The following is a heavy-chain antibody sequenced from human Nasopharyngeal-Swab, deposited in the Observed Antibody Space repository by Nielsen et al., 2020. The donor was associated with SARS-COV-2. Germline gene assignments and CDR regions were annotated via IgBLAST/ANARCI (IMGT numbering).Heavy chain of an antibody. CDR2: INHSGST. Sequence: WIRQSLGKGLEWIGEINHSGSTNYNPSLKSRVTISVDTSKNQFSLKLSSVTAADTAVYYCARGLVMGIFGVVISSKYFDYWGQGTLVTVSS. CDR3: ARGLVMGIFGVVISSKYFDY. D-gene: IGHD3-3*01. V-gene: IGHV4-34*01. J-gene: IGHJ4*02.